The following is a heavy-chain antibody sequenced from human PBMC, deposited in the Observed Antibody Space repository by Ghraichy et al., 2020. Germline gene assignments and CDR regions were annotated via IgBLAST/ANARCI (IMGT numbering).Heavy chain of an antibody. CDR3: ARLEGYYDSSGYYPSFDF. D-gene: IGHD3-22*01. CDR1: GGSISRSSYY. J-gene: IGHJ4*02. CDR2: IYYTGST. V-gene: IGHV4-39*01. Sequence: SETLSLTCTVSGGSISRSSYYWGWIRQPPGKGLEWIGSIYYTGSTYYNPSLKSRVTISADMSKNQFSLRLSSVTAADTAVYYCARLEGYYDSSGYYPSFDFWGQGTLVTVSS.